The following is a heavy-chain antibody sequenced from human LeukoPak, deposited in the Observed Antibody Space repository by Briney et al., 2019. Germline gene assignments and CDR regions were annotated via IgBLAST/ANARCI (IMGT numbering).Heavy chain of an antibody. D-gene: IGHD3-10*01. CDR2: ISSSSSYI. J-gene: IGHJ3*02. Sequence: PGGSLRLSCAASGFTFSSYSMNWVRQAPGKGLEWVSSISSSSSYIYYADSVKGRFTISRDNAKNSLYLQMNSLRAEDTAVYYCATQIRGNYYGSGSYYDAFDIWGQGTMVTVSS. V-gene: IGHV3-21*01. CDR1: GFTFSSYS. CDR3: ATQIRGNYYGSGSYYDAFDI.